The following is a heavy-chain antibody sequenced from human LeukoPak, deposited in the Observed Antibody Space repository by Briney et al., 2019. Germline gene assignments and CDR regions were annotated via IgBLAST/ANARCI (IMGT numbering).Heavy chain of an antibody. CDR2: ISAYNGNT. CDR3: ARDLRVGQDIVGATNDAFDI. Sequence: ASVKVSCKASGYTFTSYGISWVRQAPGQGLEWMGWISAYNGNTNYAQKLQGRVTMTTDTPTSTAYMELRSLRSDDTAVYYCARDLRVGQDIVGATNDAFDIWGQGTMVTVSS. V-gene: IGHV1-18*01. CDR1: GYTFTSYG. J-gene: IGHJ3*02. D-gene: IGHD1-26*01.